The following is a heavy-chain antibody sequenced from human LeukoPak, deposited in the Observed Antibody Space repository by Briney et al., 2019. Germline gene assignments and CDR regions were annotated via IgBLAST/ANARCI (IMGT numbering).Heavy chain of an antibody. CDR1: GFTFSSYW. CDR2: INQDGSEK. J-gene: IGHJ3*02. CDR3: ARDVYYYDSSGYGAFDI. V-gene: IGHV3-7*01. Sequence: PGGSLRLSCAASGFTFSSYWMSWVRQAPGKGLEWVANINQDGSEKYYVDSVKGRFTISRDNAKNSLYLQMNSLRAEDTAVYYCARDVYYYDSSGYGAFDIWGQGTMVTVSS. D-gene: IGHD3-22*01.